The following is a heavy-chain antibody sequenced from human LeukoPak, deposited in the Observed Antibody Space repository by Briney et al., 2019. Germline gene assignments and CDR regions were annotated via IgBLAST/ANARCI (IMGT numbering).Heavy chain of an antibody. Sequence: GSLRLSCAASGFTFSTYYMNWVRQPPGKGLEWIGEINHSGCTNYNPSLKSRVTISVDTSKSQFSLKLSSVTAADTAVYYCARKGDHYGGNFDDCWGQGTLVTVSS. CDR1: GFTFSTYY. J-gene: IGHJ4*02. CDR3: ARKGDHYGGNFDDC. CDR2: INHSGCT. D-gene: IGHD4-23*01. V-gene: IGHV4-34*01.